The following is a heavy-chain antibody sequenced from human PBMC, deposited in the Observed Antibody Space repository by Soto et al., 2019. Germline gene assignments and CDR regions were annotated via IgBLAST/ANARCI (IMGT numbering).Heavy chain of an antibody. CDR1: ADTFSSSA. Sequence: QVQLVQSGAEVKKPGSSVKVSCKASADTFSSSAFSWVRQAPGQGLEWMGGIIPFFHATNYAQRFQGRVTITADESTRTVYLELSSLRSEDTALYYCARDLISNYHYYGMDVWGQGTTVTVSS. CDR3: ARDLISNYHYYGMDV. J-gene: IGHJ6*02. V-gene: IGHV1-69*01. CDR2: IIPFFHAT.